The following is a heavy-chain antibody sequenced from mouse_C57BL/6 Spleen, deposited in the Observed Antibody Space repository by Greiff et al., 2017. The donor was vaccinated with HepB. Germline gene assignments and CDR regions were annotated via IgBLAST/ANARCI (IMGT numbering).Heavy chain of an antibody. Sequence: QVQLQQPGAELVRPGTSVKLSCKASGYTFTSYWMHWVKQRPGQGLEWIGVIDPSDSYTNYNQKFKGKATLTVDTSSSTAYMQLSSLTSEDSAVYYCARGGRLRRGAWFAYWGQGTLVTVSA. J-gene: IGHJ3*01. CDR2: IDPSDSYT. CDR3: ARGGRLRRGAWFAY. D-gene: IGHD2-2*01. V-gene: IGHV1-59*01. CDR1: GYTFTSYW.